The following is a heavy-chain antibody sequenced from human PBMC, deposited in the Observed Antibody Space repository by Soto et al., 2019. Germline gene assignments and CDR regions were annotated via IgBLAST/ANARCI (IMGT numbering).Heavy chain of an antibody. Sequence: EVQLVESGGGLVQPGGSLRLSCAASGFTFSVYWIHWVRQAPGKGLVWVSRIDSDGSTTSYADSVKVRFTISRDNATSTLYLQMNSLRAEDTAVYYCARPGYSNYGPGVDVWGQGTTVTVSS. V-gene: IGHV3-74*01. CDR2: IDSDGSTT. J-gene: IGHJ6*02. CDR3: ARPGYSNYGPGVDV. CDR1: GFTFSVYW. D-gene: IGHD4-4*01.